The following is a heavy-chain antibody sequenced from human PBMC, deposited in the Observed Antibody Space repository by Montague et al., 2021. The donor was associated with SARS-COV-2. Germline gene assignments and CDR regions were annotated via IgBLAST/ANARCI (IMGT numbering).Heavy chain of an antibody. CDR3: ASVGKARHYYGSGSNYYGMDV. D-gene: IGHD3-10*01. J-gene: IGHJ6*02. CDR2: INSDGSST. V-gene: IGHV3-74*01. CDR1: GFTFSSYW. Sequence: SLRLSCAASGFTFSSYWMHWVRQAPGKGLVWVSRINSDGSSTSYADSVKGRFTISRDNAKNTLSLQTNSLRAEDTAAYYCASVGKARHYYGSGSNYYGMDVWGQGTTVTVSS.